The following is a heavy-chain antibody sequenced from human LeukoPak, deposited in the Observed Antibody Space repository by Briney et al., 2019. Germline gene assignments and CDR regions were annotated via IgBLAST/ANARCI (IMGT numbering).Heavy chain of an antibody. Sequence: SETLSPTCTVSGGSISSYYWSRIRQPPGKGLEWIGYIYYSGSTNYNPSLKSRVTVSVDTSKNQFSLKLSSVTAADTAVYYCARAEYNWNDGAFDIWGQGTMVTVSS. J-gene: IGHJ3*02. D-gene: IGHD1-20*01. V-gene: IGHV4-59*01. CDR1: GGSISSYY. CDR3: ARAEYNWNDGAFDI. CDR2: IYYSGST.